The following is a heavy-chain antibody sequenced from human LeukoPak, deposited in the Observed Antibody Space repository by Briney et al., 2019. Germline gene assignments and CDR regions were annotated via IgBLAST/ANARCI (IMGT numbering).Heavy chain of an antibody. Sequence: SETLSLTCTVSGYSISSGYYWGWIRQPPGKGLEWIGSIYHSGSTYYNPSLKSRVTISVDTSKNQFSLKLSSVTAADTAVYYCARDAYYYGSRSHFFDYWGQGTLVTVSS. V-gene: IGHV4-38-2*02. CDR1: GYSISSGYY. CDR2: IYHSGST. CDR3: ARDAYYYGSRSHFFDY. D-gene: IGHD3-10*01. J-gene: IGHJ4*02.